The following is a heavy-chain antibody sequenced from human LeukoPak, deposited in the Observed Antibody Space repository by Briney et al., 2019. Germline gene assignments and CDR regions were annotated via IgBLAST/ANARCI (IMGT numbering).Heavy chain of an antibody. Sequence: PGGSLRLSCEASTFTFSSYGMHWVRQAPGKGLVWVSYINCDGNTTNYADSVKGRLTISRDNAKNTLYLQINSLRAEDTAVYYCATGSGSYYDSWGLGTLVTVSS. V-gene: IGHV3-74*01. CDR2: INCDGNTT. CDR3: ATGSGSYYDS. J-gene: IGHJ4*02. CDR1: TFTFSSYG. D-gene: IGHD3-10*01.